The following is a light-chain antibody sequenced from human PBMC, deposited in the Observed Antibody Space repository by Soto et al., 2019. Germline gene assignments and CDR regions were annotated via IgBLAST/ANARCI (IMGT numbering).Light chain of an antibody. CDR1: QTINSW. CDR3: QQYKSFSLT. Sequence: DIQMTQSPSTLSASIGDRVTITCRASQTINSWLAWYQQKPGKAPKLLIYATSNLESGVPSRFSGRGSGTEFSLTISSLQPDDFATDYCQQYKSFSLTFGGGTRVEVK. J-gene: IGKJ4*01. V-gene: IGKV1-5*03. CDR2: ATS.